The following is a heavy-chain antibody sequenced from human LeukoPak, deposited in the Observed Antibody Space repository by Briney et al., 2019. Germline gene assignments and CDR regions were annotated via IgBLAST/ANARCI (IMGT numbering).Heavy chain of an antibody. V-gene: IGHV4-59*01. CDR3: ARGDYTVSRPYYSDY. CDR2: IYYRGST. J-gene: IGHJ4*02. CDR1: VGSISTYY. D-gene: IGHD4-17*01. Sequence: PSETLYLTCTVSVGSISTYYWSWIQQPPGKRLEWIGYIYYRGSTNYNPSLKSRVTISVDTSKNQFSMKVTSLTAADTAVYYCARGDYTVSRPYYSDYWGQGTLVTVSS.